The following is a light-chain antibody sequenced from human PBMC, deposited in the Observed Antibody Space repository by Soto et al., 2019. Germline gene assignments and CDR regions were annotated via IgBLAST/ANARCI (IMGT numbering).Light chain of an antibody. J-gene: IGKJ1*01. CDR1: QSISDY. Sequence: EVVLTQSPATLSLSPGERATLSCRASQSISDYLGWYQQKPGQAPRLLIYDGSNRATGIPARFSGSGSGTDFTLTISSLEPEDFAVYYCQHYNSYSEAFGQGTKVELK. CDR2: DGS. CDR3: QHYNSYSEA. V-gene: IGKV3-11*01.